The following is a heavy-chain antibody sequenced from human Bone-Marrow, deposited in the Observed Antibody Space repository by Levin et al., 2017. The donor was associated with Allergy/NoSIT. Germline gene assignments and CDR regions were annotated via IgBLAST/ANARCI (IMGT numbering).Heavy chain of an antibody. CDR1: GGSFNDFY. V-gene: IGHV4-34*01. J-gene: IGHJ4*02. CDR3: ARGRLRLGYYGSSDY. D-gene: IGHD3-22*01. CDR2: INHRGST. Sequence: SQTLSLTCAVSGGSFNDFYWTWIRQSPGKGLVWIGQINHRGSTTYNPSLKSRVTISVDLSKNQFSLRLDSVTAADTSVYYCARGRLRLGYYGSSDYWGQGTLVTVSS.